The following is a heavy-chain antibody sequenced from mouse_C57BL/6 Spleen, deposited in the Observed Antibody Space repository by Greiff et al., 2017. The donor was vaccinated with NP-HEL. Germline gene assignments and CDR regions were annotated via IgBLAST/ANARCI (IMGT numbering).Heavy chain of an antibody. J-gene: IGHJ2*01. Sequence: QVQLKQPGAELVRPGTSVKLSCKASGYTFTSYWMHWVKQRPGQGLEWIGVIDPSDSYTNYNQKFKGKATLTVDTSSSTAYMQLSSLTSEDSAVYYCARRGYGSSLNFDYWGQGTTLTVSS. V-gene: IGHV1-59*01. CDR2: IDPSDSYT. CDR3: ARRGYGSSLNFDY. CDR1: GYTFTSYW. D-gene: IGHD1-1*01.